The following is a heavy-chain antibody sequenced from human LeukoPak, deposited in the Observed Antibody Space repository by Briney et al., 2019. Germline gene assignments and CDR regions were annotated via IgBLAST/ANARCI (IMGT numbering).Heavy chain of an antibody. D-gene: IGHD1-26*01. J-gene: IGHJ4*02. CDR2: ISAYNGNT. CDR1: GYTFTSYG. CDR3: ARDPPIVGATPGFDY. Sequence: VASVKVSCKASGYTFTSYGISWVRQAPGQGLEWMGWISAYNGNTNYAQKLQGRVTMTTDTSTSTAYMELRSLRSDDTAVYYCARDPPIVGATPGFDYWGQGTLVTVSS. V-gene: IGHV1-18*01.